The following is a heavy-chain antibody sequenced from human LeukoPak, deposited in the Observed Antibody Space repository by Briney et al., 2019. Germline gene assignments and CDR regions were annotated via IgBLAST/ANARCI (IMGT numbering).Heavy chain of an antibody. CDR3: VRTTYGDY. CDR2: VKPDGSEK. J-gene: IGHJ4*02. Sequence: GGSLRLSCAASGFTFSTYWMTWVRQAPRKGLEWVAAVKPDGSEKNYVDSVKGRFTISRDNAKNSLYLQLSSLRAEDTAVYYCVRTTYGDYWGQGTLVTVSS. V-gene: IGHV3-7*02. CDR1: GFTFSTYW. D-gene: IGHD1-1*01.